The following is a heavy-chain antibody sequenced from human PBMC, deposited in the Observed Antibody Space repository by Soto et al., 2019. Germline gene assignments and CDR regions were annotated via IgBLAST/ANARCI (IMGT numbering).Heavy chain of an antibody. CDR1: GYSCTSYW. CDR3: ATMYSGSYGAFDI. CDR2: IDPSDSYT. V-gene: IGHV5-10-1*01. Sequence: GESLPISCNGSGYSCTSYWISWVRQMPGKGLEWMGRIDPSDSYTNYSPSFQGHVTISADKSISTAYLRWSSLKASDTAMYYCATMYSGSYGAFDIWGQGTMVTVSS. D-gene: IGHD1-26*01. J-gene: IGHJ3*02.